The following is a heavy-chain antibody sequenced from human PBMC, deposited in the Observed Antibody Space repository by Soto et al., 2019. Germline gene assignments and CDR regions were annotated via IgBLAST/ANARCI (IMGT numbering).Heavy chain of an antibody. Sequence: QVQLVQSGAEVKKPGASVKVSCKASGYTFTSYDINWVRQATGQGLEWMGWMNPNSGNTGYAQKFQGRVTMTRNTAISTAYMELSSLRSEDTAVYYCARGVRSGWYIGAMGDYWGQGTLVTVSS. CDR3: ARGVRSGWYIGAMGDY. J-gene: IGHJ4*02. CDR2: MNPNSGNT. D-gene: IGHD6-19*01. V-gene: IGHV1-8*01. CDR1: GYTFTSYD.